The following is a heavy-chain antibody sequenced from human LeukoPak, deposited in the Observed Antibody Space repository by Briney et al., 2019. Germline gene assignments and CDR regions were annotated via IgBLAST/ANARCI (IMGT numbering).Heavy chain of an antibody. Sequence: PGGSLRLSCAASGFTFSSYWMSWVRQAPGKGLEWVANIKQDGSEKYYVDSVKGRFTISRDNAKNSLYLQMNSLRAEDTAVYYCARDGIRWGIPAAITTHWGQGTLVTVSS. CDR1: GFTFSSYW. J-gene: IGHJ4*02. V-gene: IGHV3-7*01. CDR2: IKQDGSEK. D-gene: IGHD2-2*02. CDR3: ARDGIRWGIPAAITTH.